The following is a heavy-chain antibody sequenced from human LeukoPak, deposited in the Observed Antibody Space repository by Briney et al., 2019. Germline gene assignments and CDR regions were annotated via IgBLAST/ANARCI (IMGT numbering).Heavy chain of an antibody. CDR2: FSGSGGST. J-gene: IGHJ3*02. D-gene: IGHD2-15*01. V-gene: IGHV3-23*01. CDR1: GFTFSSYA. Sequence: GGSLRLSCAASGFTFSSYAMSWVRQAPGKGLEWVSAFSGSGGSTYYADSVKGRSTISRDNSKNTLYLQMNSLRAEDTAVYYCAKDFLLRDAFDIWGQGTMVTVSS. CDR3: AKDFLLRDAFDI.